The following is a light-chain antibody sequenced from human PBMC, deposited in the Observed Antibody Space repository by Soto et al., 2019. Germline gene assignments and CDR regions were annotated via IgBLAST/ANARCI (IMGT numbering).Light chain of an antibody. CDR1: QSISSW. Sequence: DIQMTQSPSTLSASVGDRVTITCRASQSISSWLAWYQRKPGKAPKLLIYKASSLESGVPSRFSGSGSGTEFTLTISSLQLDDFATYYCQQYNSYWTFGQGTKVEIK. CDR2: KAS. V-gene: IGKV1-5*03. CDR3: QQYNSYWT. J-gene: IGKJ1*01.